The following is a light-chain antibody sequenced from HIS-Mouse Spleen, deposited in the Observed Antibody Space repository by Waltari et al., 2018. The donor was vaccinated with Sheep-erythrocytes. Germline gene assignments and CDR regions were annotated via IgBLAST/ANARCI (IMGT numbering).Light chain of an antibody. Sequence: DIVMTQSPDSLAVSLGERATINCKSSQSVLYSSNNKNYLAWYQQKPGQPPKLLIYLASNRESGVTDRFSGSGSGTDFTLTISSLQAEDVAVYYCQQYYSTPLTFGGGTKVEIK. CDR1: QSVLYSSNNKNY. CDR2: LAS. CDR3: QQYYSTPLT. V-gene: IGKV4-1*01. J-gene: IGKJ4*01.